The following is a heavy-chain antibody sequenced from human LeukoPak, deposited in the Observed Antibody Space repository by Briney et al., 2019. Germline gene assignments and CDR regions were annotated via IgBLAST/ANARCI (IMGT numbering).Heavy chain of an antibody. CDR1: GYKLTNNW. J-gene: IGHJ4*02. V-gene: IGHV5-51*01. CDR3: ARLSIAAAGTLSY. D-gene: IGHD6-13*01. Sequence: AGESLKISCKISGYKLTNNWIGWVRQVPGKGLEWMGIIYPGDSDTRYSPSFQGQVTISADKSISTAYLQWSSLKASDTAMYYCARLSIAAAGTLSYWGQGTLVTVSS. CDR2: IYPGDSDT.